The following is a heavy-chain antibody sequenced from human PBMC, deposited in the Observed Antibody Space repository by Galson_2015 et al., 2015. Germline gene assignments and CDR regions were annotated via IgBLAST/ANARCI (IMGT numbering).Heavy chain of an antibody. CDR1: GFTVSSND. J-gene: IGHJ4*02. V-gene: IGHV3-53*01. D-gene: IGHD6-13*01. CDR3: AKSGSSWPFYFDS. Sequence: SLRLSCAASGFTVSSNDMSWVRQAPGKGLEWVSVIYSGGPTYYADSVKGRFTISRHNSKNTLFLQMHSLRAGDTAVYYCAKSGSSWPFYFDSWGQGTLVTVSS. CDR2: IYSGGPT.